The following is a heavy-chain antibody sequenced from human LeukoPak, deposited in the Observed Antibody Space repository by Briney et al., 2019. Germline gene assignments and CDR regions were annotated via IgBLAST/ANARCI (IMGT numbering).Heavy chain of an antibody. D-gene: IGHD2-21*02. CDR2: IRYDGSNK. CDR1: GFTFSSYG. CDR3: AKDQIVVTAIWGGDY. V-gene: IGHV3-30*02. J-gene: IGHJ4*02. Sequence: GGSLRLSCAASGFTFSSYGMHWVRQAPGKGLDWVAFIRYDGSNKYYADSVKGRFTISRDNSKNTLYLQMNSLRAEDTAVYYCAKDQIVVTAIWGGDYWGQGTLVTVSS.